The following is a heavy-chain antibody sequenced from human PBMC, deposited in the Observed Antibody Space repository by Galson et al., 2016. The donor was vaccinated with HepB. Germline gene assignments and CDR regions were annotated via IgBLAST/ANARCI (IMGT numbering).Heavy chain of an antibody. CDR1: GGTLSNYA. CDR3: ASDPLGGYYFDH. J-gene: IGHJ4*02. Sequence: SVKVSCKASGGTLSNYAISWVRQAPGQGLEWMGAIIPTFATVHYAQKFQGRVTITADESTSIAYMERSSLTSEDTAVYCCASDPLGGYYFDHWGQGTLVTVSS. CDR2: IIPTFATV. V-gene: IGHV1-69*13.